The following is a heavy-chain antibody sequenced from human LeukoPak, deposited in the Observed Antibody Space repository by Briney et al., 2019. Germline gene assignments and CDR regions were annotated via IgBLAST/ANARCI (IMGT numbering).Heavy chain of an antibody. V-gene: IGHV4-59*01. CDR3: ARALNDDFWSGTYNWFDP. CDR2: IYYSGST. CDR1: GGSISSYY. D-gene: IGHD3-3*01. J-gene: IGHJ5*02. Sequence: SETLSLTCTVSGGSISSYYWSWLRQPPGKGLEWIGYIYYSGSTNYNPSLKSRVTISVDTSKNQFSLKLSSVTAADTAVYYCARALNDDFWSGTYNWFDPWGQGTLVTVSS.